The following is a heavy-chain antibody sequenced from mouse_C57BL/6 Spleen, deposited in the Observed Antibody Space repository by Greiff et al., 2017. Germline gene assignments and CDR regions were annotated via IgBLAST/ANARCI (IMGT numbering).Heavy chain of an antibody. CDR2: IYPGDGDT. CDR1: GYAFSSYW. Sequence: VQLQQSGAELVKPGASVKISCKASGYAFSSYWMNWVKQRPGKGLEWIGQIYPGDGDTNYNGKFKGKATLTADKSSSTAYMQLSSLTSEDSAVYFCARADSSGYVLYYFDYWGQGTTLTVSS. J-gene: IGHJ2*01. V-gene: IGHV1-80*01. D-gene: IGHD3-2*02. CDR3: ARADSSGYVLYYFDY.